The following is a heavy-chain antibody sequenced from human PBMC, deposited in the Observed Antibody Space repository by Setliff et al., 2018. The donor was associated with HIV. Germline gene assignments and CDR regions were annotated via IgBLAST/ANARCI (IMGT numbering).Heavy chain of an antibody. CDR1: GGSISSSNW. Sequence: SETLSLTCAVSGGSISSSNWWNWVRQPPGKGLEWIGQIYHSGSTNYNPSLKSRVTMSLDRSKRQFSLRLSSVTAADTAVYYCARDGGAARPMDVWGKGTTVTVSS. V-gene: IGHV4-4*02. J-gene: IGHJ6*03. CDR3: ARDGGAARPMDV. CDR2: IYHSGST. D-gene: IGHD6-6*01.